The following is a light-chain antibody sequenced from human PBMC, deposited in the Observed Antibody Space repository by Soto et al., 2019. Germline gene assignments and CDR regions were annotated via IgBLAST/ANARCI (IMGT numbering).Light chain of an antibody. V-gene: IGLV2-8*01. J-gene: IGLJ3*02. CDR2: EVS. CDR3: TSYVGSNIWV. Sequence: QSALTQPPSASGSPGQSVTISCTGTSSDVGAYKYVSWYQQYPGKAPKLMIYEVSKRPSGVSNRFSGSKSGNTASLTVSGLQDEDEADYSCTSYVGSNIWVFGGGTQLTVL. CDR1: SSDVGAYKY.